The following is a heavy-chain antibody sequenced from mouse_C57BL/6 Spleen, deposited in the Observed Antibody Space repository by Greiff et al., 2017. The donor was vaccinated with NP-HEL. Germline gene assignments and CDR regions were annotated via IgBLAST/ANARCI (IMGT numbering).Heavy chain of an antibody. CDR3: ARRGGNYDWYVDV. V-gene: IGHV1-80*01. J-gene: IGHJ1*03. CDR1: GYAFSSYW. CDR2: IYPGDGDT. Sequence: QVQLQQSGAELVKPGASVKISCKASGYAFSSYWMNWVKQRPGKGLEWIGQIYPGDGDTNYNGKFKGKATLTADKSSSTAYMQLSSLTAEDSAVYFCARRGGNYDWYVDVWGTGTTVTVSS. D-gene: IGHD2-1*01.